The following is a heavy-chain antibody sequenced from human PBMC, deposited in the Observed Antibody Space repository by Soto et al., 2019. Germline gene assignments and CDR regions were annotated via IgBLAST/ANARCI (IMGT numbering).Heavy chain of an antibody. D-gene: IGHD4-17*01. CDR3: ARDRDGDYYFDY. V-gene: IGHV3-30-3*01. CDR1: GFTFSSYA. Sequence: QVQLVESGGGVVQPGRSLRLSCAASGFTFSSYAMHWVRQAPGKGLEWVAVISYDGSNKYYADSVKGRFTISRDNSKNTLYLQMNSLRAEDTAVYYCARDRDGDYYFDYGGQGTLVTVSS. CDR2: ISYDGSNK. J-gene: IGHJ4*02.